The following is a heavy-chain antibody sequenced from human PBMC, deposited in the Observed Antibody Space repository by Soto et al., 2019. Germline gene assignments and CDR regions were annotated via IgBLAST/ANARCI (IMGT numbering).Heavy chain of an antibody. CDR2: IYYSGST. Sequence: QVQLQESGPGLVKPSQTLSLTCTVSGGSISSGGYYWSWIRQHPGKGLEWIGYIYYSGSTYYNTSLKSRVSISVDTSKNQFSLKLSSVTAADTAVYYCARDGIAAAGTFDPWGQGTLVTVSS. D-gene: IGHD6-13*01. CDR1: GGSISSGGYY. J-gene: IGHJ5*02. CDR3: ARDGIAAAGTFDP. V-gene: IGHV4-31*03.